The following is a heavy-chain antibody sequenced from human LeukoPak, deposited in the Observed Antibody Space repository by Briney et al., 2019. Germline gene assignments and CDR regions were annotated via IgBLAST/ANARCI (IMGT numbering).Heavy chain of an antibody. V-gene: IGHV3-74*01. Sequence: PGGSLRLSCAASGFTFSSYWMHWVRQAPGKGLVWVSRINSDGSSASYADSVKGRFTISRDNAKNTLYLQMNSLRAEDTAVYYCARDPYSGNYGNYYYYYMDVWGKGTTVTISS. D-gene: IGHD1-26*01. CDR3: ARDPYSGNYGNYYYYYMDV. CDR1: GFTFSSYW. J-gene: IGHJ6*03. CDR2: INSDGSSA.